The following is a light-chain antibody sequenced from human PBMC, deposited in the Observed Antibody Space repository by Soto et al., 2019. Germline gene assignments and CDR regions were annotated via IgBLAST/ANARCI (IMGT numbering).Light chain of an antibody. CDR2: EVS. CDR3: SSFTSTSTFV. Sequence: QSVLTQPASVSGSPGQSIAISCTGTSSDVGSYNYVSWYQQHPGIAPRLLISEVSNRPSGVSNRFSGSKSGNTASLTISGLQAEDEADHYCSSFTSTSTFVFGTGTKVTVL. J-gene: IGLJ1*01. CDR1: SSDVGSYNY. V-gene: IGLV2-14*01.